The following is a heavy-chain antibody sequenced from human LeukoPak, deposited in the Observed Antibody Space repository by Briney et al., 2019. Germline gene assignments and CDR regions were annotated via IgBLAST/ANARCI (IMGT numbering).Heavy chain of an antibody. V-gene: IGHV1-69*13. CDR2: IIPIFGTA. D-gene: IGHD3-22*01. CDR3: AREEAHYYDSSGTYYYYGMDV. Sequence: ASVKVSCKASGGTFSSCAISWVRQAPGQGLEWMGGIIPIFGTANYAQKFQGRVTITADESTSTAYMELSSLRSEDTAVYYCAREEAHYYDSSGTYYYYGMDVWGQGTTVTVSS. CDR1: GGTFSSCA. J-gene: IGHJ6*02.